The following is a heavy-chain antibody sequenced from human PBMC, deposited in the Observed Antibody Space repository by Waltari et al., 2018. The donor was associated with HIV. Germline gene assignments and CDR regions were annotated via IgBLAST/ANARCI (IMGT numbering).Heavy chain of an antibody. Sequence: EVQLVESGGGLVKPGGSLRLSCAASEFTFSSYSMNWVRQAPGTWLEWVSSISSSSSYIYYADSVKGRFTISRDNAKNSLYLQMNSLRAEDTAVYYCARDLPGSYDAFDIWGQGTMVTVSS. V-gene: IGHV3-21*01. J-gene: IGHJ3*02. D-gene: IGHD1-26*01. CDR2: ISSSSSYI. CDR1: EFTFSSYS. CDR3: ARDLPGSYDAFDI.